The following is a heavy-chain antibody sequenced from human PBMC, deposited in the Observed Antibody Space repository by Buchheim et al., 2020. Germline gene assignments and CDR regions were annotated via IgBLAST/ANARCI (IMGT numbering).Heavy chain of an antibody. CDR2: ISYDGSNK. D-gene: IGHD6-13*01. V-gene: IGHV3-30*18. Sequence: QVQLVESGGGVVQPGRSLRLSCAASGFTFSSYGMHWVRQAPGKGLEWVAVISYDGSNKYYADSVKGRFTISRDNSKNTPYLQMNSLRAEDTAVYYCAKSIRAYSSSWPFDYWGQGTL. J-gene: IGHJ4*02. CDR3: AKSIRAYSSSWPFDY. CDR1: GFTFSSYG.